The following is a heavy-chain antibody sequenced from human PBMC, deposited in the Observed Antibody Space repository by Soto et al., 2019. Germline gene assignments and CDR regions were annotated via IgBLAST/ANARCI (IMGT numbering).Heavy chain of an antibody. J-gene: IGHJ4*01. Sequence: SETMSLTCAVSDCSISSGDCWGWIRQRPGKGLQYIGYIFYSGSTNYNPSLKSRVAISVDTSRNQFALKLRSVIAADTATYYCARLKRRYSYGSVIDFCGRGTLVTVSS. CDR2: IFYSGST. V-gene: IGHV4-61*05. CDR1: DCSISSGDC. CDR3: ARLKRRYSYGSVIDF. D-gene: IGHD5-18*01.